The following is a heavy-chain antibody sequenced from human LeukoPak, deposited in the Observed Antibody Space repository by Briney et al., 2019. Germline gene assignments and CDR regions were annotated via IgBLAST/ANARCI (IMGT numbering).Heavy chain of an antibody. CDR1: GFTFSSYA. V-gene: IGHV3-23*01. Sequence: PGGSLRLSCAASGFTFSSYAMSWVRQAPGKGLEWVSAISGSGGGTYYADSVKGRFTISRDNSKNTLYLQMNNLRAEDTAVYYCAKGGGYNQYYFDYWGQGTLVTVSS. CDR2: ISGSGGGT. J-gene: IGHJ4*02. D-gene: IGHD5-24*01. CDR3: AKGGGYNQYYFDY.